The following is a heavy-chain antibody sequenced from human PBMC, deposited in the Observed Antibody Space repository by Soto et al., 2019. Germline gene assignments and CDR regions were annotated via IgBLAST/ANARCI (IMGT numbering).Heavy chain of an antibody. CDR3: ARDSGGVYCGGDCYAFDI. V-gene: IGHV1-69*13. CDR2: IIPIFGTA. D-gene: IGHD2-21*02. Sequence: SVKVSCKASGGTFSSYAISWVRQAPGQGLEWMGGIIPIFGTANYAQKFQGRVTITADESTSTAYMELSSLRSEDTAVYYCARDSGGVYCGGDCYAFDIWGQGTMVTVSS. CDR1: GGTFSSYA. J-gene: IGHJ3*02.